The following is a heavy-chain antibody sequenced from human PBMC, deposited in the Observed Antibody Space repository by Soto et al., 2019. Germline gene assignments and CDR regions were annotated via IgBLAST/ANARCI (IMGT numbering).Heavy chain of an antibody. CDR2: ISYDGSNK. D-gene: IGHD5-18*01. V-gene: IGHV3-30-3*01. CDR3: EWEAMGLTGGMDV. CDR1: GFTFSSYA. Sequence: QVQLVESGGGVVQPGRSLRLSCAASGFTFSSYAMHWVRQAPGKGLEWVAVISYDGSNKYYADSVKGRFTISRDNSKNTLYLQMNSLRAEDTAVYYCEWEAMGLTGGMDVWGQGTTVTVSS. J-gene: IGHJ6*02.